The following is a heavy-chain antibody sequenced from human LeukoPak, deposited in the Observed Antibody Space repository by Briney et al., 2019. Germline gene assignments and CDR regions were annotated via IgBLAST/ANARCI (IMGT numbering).Heavy chain of an antibody. CDR3: AKAHNYGYEGGSFDY. V-gene: IGHV3-23*01. D-gene: IGHD5-18*01. J-gene: IGHJ4*02. CDR2: ISGSGGST. Sequence: GGSLRLSCAASGFTFSSYAMSWVRQAPGKGLEWVSAISGSGGSTYYADSVKGRFTISRDNSKNTLYLQMNSLRAEDTAVYYCAKAHNYGYEGGSFDYWGQGTLVTVSS. CDR1: GFTFSSYA.